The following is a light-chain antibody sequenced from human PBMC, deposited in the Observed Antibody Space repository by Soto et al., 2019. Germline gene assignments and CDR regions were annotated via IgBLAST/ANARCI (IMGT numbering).Light chain of an antibody. CDR3: QQFGRTPWT. Sequence: EIVLTQSPGTLSLSPGEGATLSCRASQSVSRNLGWYQQKPGQAPRLLIYGASTRATGIPDRFSGGGSGTDFTLTISRLEPEDFAVYYCQQFGRTPWTFGQGTKVEIK. J-gene: IGKJ1*01. V-gene: IGKV3-20*01. CDR2: GAS. CDR1: QSVSRN.